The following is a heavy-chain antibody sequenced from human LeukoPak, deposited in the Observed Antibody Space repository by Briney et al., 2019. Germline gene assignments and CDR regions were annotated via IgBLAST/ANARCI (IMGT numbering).Heavy chain of an antibody. CDR3: ARPSYCDGTNCGYWLDP. CDR1: GSTFTWFL. CDR2: INPRGDIT. Sequence: ASVKVSCKTYGSTFTWFLIHWVRQAPGQGLEWVGTINPRGDITSYAQRFQGRVTLTEDTSTSTFYMELSSLTSDDTAVYFCARPSYCDGTNCGYWLDPWGPGTLVTVSS. J-gene: IGHJ5*02. D-gene: IGHD2-21*01. V-gene: IGHV1-46*01.